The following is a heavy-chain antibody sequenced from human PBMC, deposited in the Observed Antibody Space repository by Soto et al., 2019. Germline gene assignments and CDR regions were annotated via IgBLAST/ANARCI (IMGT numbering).Heavy chain of an antibody. V-gene: IGHV4-30-4*01. D-gene: IGHD3-22*01. J-gene: IGHJ4*02. CDR2: IYYSGST. Sequence: SETLSLTCAVSGGSISSGGYYWSWIRQPPGKGLEWIGYIYYSGSTYYNPSLKSRVTISVDTSKNQFSLKLSSVTAADTAVYYCARDRARGDSSGYYPYYFDYWGQGTLVTVSS. CDR1: GGSISSGGYY. CDR3: ARDRARGDSSGYYPYYFDY.